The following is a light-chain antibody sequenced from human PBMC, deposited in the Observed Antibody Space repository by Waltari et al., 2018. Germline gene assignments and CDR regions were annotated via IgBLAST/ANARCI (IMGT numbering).Light chain of an antibody. V-gene: IGLV4-69*01. CDR1: SGHSTNV. J-gene: IGLJ3*02. Sequence: QLVLTQLPSASASLGASVKLTCTLSSGHSTNVIAWLQKRPEKGPRYLMKVNSDGSHNKGDEIPERFSGSSSGAERYLTISSLQSEDEADYYWQTGGHGTWVFGGGTKLTVL. CDR3: QTGGHGTWV. CDR2: VNSDGSH.